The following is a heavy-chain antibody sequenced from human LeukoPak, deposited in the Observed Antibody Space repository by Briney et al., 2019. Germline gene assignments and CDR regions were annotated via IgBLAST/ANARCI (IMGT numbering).Heavy chain of an antibody. CDR1: GYTFTGYY. D-gene: IGHD6-19*01. J-gene: IGHJ4*02. CDR2: INPNSGGT. CDR3: ARGAWYSSGYTALHYFDY. Sequence: ASVKVSCKASGYTFTGYYMHWVRQAPGQGLEWMGWINPNSGGTNYSQKFQDRVTMTRSTSTSTAYMELSSLRSVDTAIYYCARGAWYSSGYTALHYFDYWGQGTLVTVSS. V-gene: IGHV1-2*02.